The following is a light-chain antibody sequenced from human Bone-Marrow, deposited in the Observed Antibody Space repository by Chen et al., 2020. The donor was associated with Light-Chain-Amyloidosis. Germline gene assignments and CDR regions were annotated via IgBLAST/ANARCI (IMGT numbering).Light chain of an antibody. CDR1: DLPTKY. V-gene: IGLV3-25*03. J-gene: IGLJ2*01. CDR2: RDT. CDR3: QSADSSGTYEVI. Sequence: SYELTQPPSVSVSPGQTARFSCSGDDLPTKYAYWYQQKPGQAPVLVIHRDTERPSGISERFSGSSSGTTATLTISGGQAEDEADYHCQSADSSGTYEVIFGGETKLTVL.